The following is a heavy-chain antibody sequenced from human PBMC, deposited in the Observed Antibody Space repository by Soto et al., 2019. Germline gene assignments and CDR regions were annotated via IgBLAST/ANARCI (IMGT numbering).Heavy chain of an antibody. D-gene: IGHD2-21*01. Sequence: PSETLSLTCTVSGGSISSSSYYWGWIRQPPGKGLEWIGSIYYSGSTYYNPSLKSRVTISVDTSKNQFSLKLSSVTAADTAVYYCARQVIVVFNYYYYYGMDVWGQGTTVTVSS. CDR1: GGSISSSSYY. CDR2: IYYSGST. CDR3: ARQVIVVFNYYYYYGMDV. J-gene: IGHJ6*02. V-gene: IGHV4-39*01.